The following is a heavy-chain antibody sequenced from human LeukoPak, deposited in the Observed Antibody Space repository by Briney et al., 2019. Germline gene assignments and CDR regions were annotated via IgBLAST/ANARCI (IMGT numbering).Heavy chain of an antibody. J-gene: IGHJ4*02. V-gene: IGHV3-30*18. CDR1: GFTFSSYG. Sequence: GGSLRLSCAASGFTFSSYGMHWVRQAPGKGLEWVAVISYNGSNKYYADSVKGRFTISRDNSKNTLYLQMNSLRAEDTAVYYCAKSSVPAATDYWGQGTLVTVSS. D-gene: IGHD2-2*01. CDR3: AKSSVPAATDY. CDR2: ISYNGSNK.